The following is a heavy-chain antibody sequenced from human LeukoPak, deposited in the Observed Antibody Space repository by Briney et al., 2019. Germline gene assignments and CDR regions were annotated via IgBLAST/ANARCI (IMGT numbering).Heavy chain of an antibody. CDR1: GGSISSSNYY. CDR2: LYYSGSA. J-gene: IGHJ5*02. Sequence: SETLSLTCTVSGGSISSSNYYWGWIRQPPGKGLEWIGSLYYSGSAYYNPSLKSRVTIFVDTSKNQFSLKLSSVTAADTAVYYCARDPKRRGYCSGGSCSPLGLFDPWGQGTLVTVSS. V-gene: IGHV4-39*07. CDR3: ARDPKRRGYCSGGSCSPLGLFDP. D-gene: IGHD2-15*01.